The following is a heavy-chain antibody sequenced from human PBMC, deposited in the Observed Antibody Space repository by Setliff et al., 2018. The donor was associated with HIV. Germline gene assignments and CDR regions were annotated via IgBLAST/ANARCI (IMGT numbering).Heavy chain of an antibody. D-gene: IGHD2-2*01. J-gene: IGHJ6*02. Sequence: SETLSLTCAVSGGSISSGGYSWSWIRQPPGKGLEWIGYIFHSGSTYYNPSLKSRVTISVDRSKNQFSLNVTSVTAADTAVYYCARIPQLLDYAMDVWGQGTTVTVPS. V-gene: IGHV4-30-2*01. CDR1: GGSISSGGYS. CDR2: IFHSGST. CDR3: ARIPQLLDYAMDV.